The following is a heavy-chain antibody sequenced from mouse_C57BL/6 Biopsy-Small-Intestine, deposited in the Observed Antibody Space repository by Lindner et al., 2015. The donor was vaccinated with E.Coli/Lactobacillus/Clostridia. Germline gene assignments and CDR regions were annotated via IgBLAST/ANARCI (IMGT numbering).Heavy chain of an antibody. CDR1: GFNIKDYY. V-gene: IGHV14-2*01. CDR2: IDPEDGET. CDR3: ARSYYGSRYYAMDY. D-gene: IGHD1-1*01. J-gene: IGHJ4*01. Sequence: VQLQESGAELVKPGASVKLSCTASGFNIKDYYIHWVKQRTEQGLEWIGRIDPEDGETKYVPKFQGKATITADTSSNTAYLQLSSLTSEDTAVYYCARSYYGSRYYAMDYWGQGTSVTVSS.